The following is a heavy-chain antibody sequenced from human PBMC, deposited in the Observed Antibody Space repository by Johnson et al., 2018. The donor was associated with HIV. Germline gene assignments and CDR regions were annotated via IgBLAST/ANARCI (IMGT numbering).Heavy chain of an antibody. CDR1: GFTVSRNY. V-gene: IGHV3-11*04. Sequence: QVQLVESGGGLIQPGGSLRLSCAVFGFTVSRNYMSWVRQAPGKGLESISYISSSGRTIYYADSVKGRFTISRDNAKNSLYLQMNSLIAEDTAVYFCAKEQPYYYDNRHAFDIWGQGTMVTVSS. CDR3: AKEQPYYYDNRHAFDI. J-gene: IGHJ3*02. D-gene: IGHD3-22*01. CDR2: ISSSGRTI.